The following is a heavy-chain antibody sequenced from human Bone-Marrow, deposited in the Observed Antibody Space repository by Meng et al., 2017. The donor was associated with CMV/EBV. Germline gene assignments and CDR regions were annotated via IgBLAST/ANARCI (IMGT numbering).Heavy chain of an antibody. J-gene: IGHJ4*02. CDR2: IRYDGSNK. V-gene: IGHV3-30*02. Sequence: GGSLRLSCAASGFTFSSYSMNWVRQAPGKGLEWVAFIRYDGSNKYYADSVKGRFTISRDNSKNTLYLQMNSLRAEDTAVYYCAKGAATYYDFWSGYPGEYYFDHWGQGTLVTVSS. D-gene: IGHD3-3*01. CDR3: AKGAATYYDFWSGYPGEYYFDH. CDR1: GFTFSSYS.